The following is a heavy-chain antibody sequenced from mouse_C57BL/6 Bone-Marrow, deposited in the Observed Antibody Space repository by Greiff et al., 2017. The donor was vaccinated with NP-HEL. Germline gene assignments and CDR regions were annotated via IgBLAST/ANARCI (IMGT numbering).Heavy chain of an antibody. CDR3: TVIYDGYYYAMDY. V-gene: IGHV1-5*01. J-gene: IGHJ4*01. D-gene: IGHD2-3*01. Sequence: EVQLVESGTVLARPGASVKMSCKTSGYTFTSYWMHWVKQRPGQGMEWIGAIYPGNSDNSYNQKFKGKAKMTAVTSASTAYIELSSLTNEDSAFYYCTVIYDGYYYAMDYWGQGTSVTVSS. CDR1: GYTFTSYW. CDR2: IYPGNSDN.